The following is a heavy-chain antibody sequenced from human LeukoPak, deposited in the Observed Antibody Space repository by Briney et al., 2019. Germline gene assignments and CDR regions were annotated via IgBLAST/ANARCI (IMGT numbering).Heavy chain of an antibody. Sequence: HPGGSLRLSCVASGFTFSRYGMHWVRQAPGKGLKWVAVIWHDGSYEYYADSVKGRFTISRDSSKNTLYLQMNSLRAEDTAVYYCAKDGVGATSLDCWGQGTLVTVSS. V-gene: IGHV3-33*06. CDR1: GFTFSRYG. CDR3: AKDGVGATSLDC. D-gene: IGHD1-26*01. J-gene: IGHJ4*02. CDR2: IWHDGSYE.